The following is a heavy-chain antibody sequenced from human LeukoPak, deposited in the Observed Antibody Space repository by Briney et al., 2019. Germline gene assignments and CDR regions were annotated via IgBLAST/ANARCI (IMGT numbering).Heavy chain of an antibody. CDR3: ARDPGYYYDSSGRPYYFDY. CDR2: IYYSGST. Sequence: SQTLSLTCTVSGGSISSGDYYWSWIRQPPGKGLEWIGYIYYSGSTYYNPSLKSRVTISVDTSKNQFSLKLSSVTAADTAVYYCARDPGYYYDSSGRPYYFDYWGQGTLVTVSS. CDR1: GGSISSGDYY. J-gene: IGHJ4*02. D-gene: IGHD3-22*01. V-gene: IGHV4-30-4*08.